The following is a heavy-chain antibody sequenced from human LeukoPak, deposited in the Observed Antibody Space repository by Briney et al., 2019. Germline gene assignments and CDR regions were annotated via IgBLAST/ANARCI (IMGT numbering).Heavy chain of an antibody. V-gene: IGHV4-4*02. D-gene: IGHD3-10*01. J-gene: IGHJ5*02. CDR2: IYHSGST. Sequence: SETLSLTCAVSGGSISSSNWWSWVRQPPGKGLEWIGEIYHSGSTNYNPSLKSRVTISVDTSKNQFSLKLSSVTAADTAVYYCARDRDPYYGSGSQNWFDPWGQGTLVTVSS. CDR3: ARDRDPYYGSGSQNWFDP. CDR1: GGSISSSNW.